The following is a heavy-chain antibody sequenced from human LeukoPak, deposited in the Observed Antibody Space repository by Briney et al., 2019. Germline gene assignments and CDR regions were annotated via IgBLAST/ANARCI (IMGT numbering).Heavy chain of an antibody. J-gene: IGHJ6*04. Sequence: ASVKVSCKTSGGTFSSYTISWVRQAPGQGLEWMGWISAYNGNTNYAQKLQGRVTMTTDTSTSTAYMELRSLRSDDTAVYYCARAVRMDVWGKGTTVTISS. CDR3: ARAVRMDV. V-gene: IGHV1-18*01. D-gene: IGHD3-16*02. CDR1: GGTFSSYT. CDR2: ISAYNGNT.